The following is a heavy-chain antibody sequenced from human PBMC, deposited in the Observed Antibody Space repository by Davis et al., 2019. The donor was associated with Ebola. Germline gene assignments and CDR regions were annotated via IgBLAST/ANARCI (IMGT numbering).Heavy chain of an antibody. CDR1: GGSISSDN. J-gene: IGHJ4*02. Sequence: SETLSLTCTVSGGSISSDNWSWIRQPPGKGLEWIGQVYYTGSPTYNPSLEGRVTISLDTSKNQFSLKLTSVTAADTAVYYCARDFVYWGQGTLVTVSS. V-gene: IGHV4-59*12. CDR3: ARDFVY. CDR2: VYYTGSP.